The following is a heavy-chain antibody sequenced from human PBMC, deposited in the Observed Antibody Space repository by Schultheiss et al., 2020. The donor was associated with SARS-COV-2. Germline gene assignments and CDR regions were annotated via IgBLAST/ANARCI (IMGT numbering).Heavy chain of an antibody. CDR1: GGSFSGYY. V-gene: IGHV4-34*01. J-gene: IGHJ3*02. CDR3: ARGDYGGSDAFDI. Sequence: SETLSLTCAVYGGSFSGYYWSWIRQPPGKGLEWIGEINHSGSTNYNPSLKSRVTISLDTSKNQFSLKLSSVTAADTAVYYCARGDYGGSDAFDIWGQGTMVTVSS. CDR2: INHSGST. D-gene: IGHD4-23*01.